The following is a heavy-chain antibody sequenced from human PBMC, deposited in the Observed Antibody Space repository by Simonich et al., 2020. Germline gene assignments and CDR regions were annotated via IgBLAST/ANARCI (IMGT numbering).Heavy chain of an antibody. CDR1: GFTFSSYW. CDR2: INRDGSST. J-gene: IGHJ3*02. Sequence: EVQLVESGGGLVQPGGSLRLSCAASGFTFSSYWMHWVRQAPGKGRVGVSRINRDGSSTSYADSVKGRFTISRDNAKNTLYLQMNSLRAEDTAVYYCARDYSNYDAFDIWGQGTMVTVSS. D-gene: IGHD4-4*01. CDR3: ARDYSNYDAFDI. V-gene: IGHV3-74*01.